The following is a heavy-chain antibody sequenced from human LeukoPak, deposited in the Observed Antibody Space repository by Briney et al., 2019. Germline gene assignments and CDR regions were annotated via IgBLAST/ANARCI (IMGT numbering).Heavy chain of an antibody. Sequence: GGSLRLSCAVSGFNFNSYWMSWVCHVPGKGLERVANIKEDATAKFYLDSVEGRFTISRDNAKNALFLQMNRLRAEDTAVYYCAREIIGGASFLDYWGQGILVTVSS. CDR2: IKEDATAK. V-gene: IGHV3-7*01. J-gene: IGHJ4*02. D-gene: IGHD1-26*01. CDR3: AREIIGGASFLDY. CDR1: GFNFNSYW.